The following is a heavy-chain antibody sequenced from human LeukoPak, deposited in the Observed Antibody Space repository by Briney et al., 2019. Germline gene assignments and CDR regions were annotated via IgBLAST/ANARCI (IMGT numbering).Heavy chain of an antibody. CDR1: GFTLTSYG. J-gene: IGHJ4*02. V-gene: IGHV3-23*01. CDR3: AKEYSSGWYWNYFDY. Sequence: GGSLRLSCPASGFTLTSYGMSWVRQAPGKGLEWVSGISGGAGSTHYADSVKGRFTISRDDSKNTLYLQMNSLRAEDTAVYYCAKEYSSGWYWNYFDYWGQGTLVTVSS. D-gene: IGHD6-19*01. CDR2: ISGGAGST.